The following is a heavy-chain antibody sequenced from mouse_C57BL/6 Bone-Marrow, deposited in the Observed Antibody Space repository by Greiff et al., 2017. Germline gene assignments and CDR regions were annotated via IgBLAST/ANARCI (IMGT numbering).Heavy chain of an antibody. CDR1: GYSITSGYY. D-gene: IGHD3-3*01. J-gene: IGHJ3*01. Sequence: VQLKQSGPGLVKPSQSLSLTCSVTGYSITSGYYWKWIRQFPGNKLEWMGYISYDGSNNYNPSLKKQISITRDTSKNQFFLKLNSVTTEDTATYYCARGQRGFAYWGQGTLVTVSA. CDR3: ARGQRGFAY. CDR2: ISYDGSN. V-gene: IGHV3-6*01.